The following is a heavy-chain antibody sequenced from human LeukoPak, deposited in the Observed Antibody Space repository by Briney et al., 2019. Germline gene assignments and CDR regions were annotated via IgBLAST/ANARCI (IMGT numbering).Heavy chain of an antibody. Sequence: GASVKVSCKASGYTFTGYYMHWVRQASGQGLEWMGRINPNSGGTNYAQKFQGRVTMTRDTSISTAYMELSRLRSDDTAVYYCARDRVTTGNYYYYYGMDVWGQGTTVTVSS. CDR3: ARDRVTTGNYYYYYGMDV. D-gene: IGHD4-17*01. J-gene: IGHJ6*02. CDR1: GYTFTGYY. V-gene: IGHV1-2*06. CDR2: INPNSGGT.